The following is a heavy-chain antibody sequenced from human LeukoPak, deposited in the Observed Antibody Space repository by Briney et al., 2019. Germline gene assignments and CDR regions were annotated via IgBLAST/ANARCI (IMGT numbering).Heavy chain of an antibody. Sequence: GGSPRLSCAASGFTFSSYAMHWVRQAPGKGLEWVAVISYDGSNKYYADSVEGRFTISRDNSKNTLYLQMNSLRAEDTAVYYCARGRSAVAGGFDYWGQGTLVTVSS. CDR3: ARGRSAVAGGFDY. D-gene: IGHD6-19*01. J-gene: IGHJ4*02. CDR2: ISYDGSNK. V-gene: IGHV3-30-3*01. CDR1: GFTFSSYA.